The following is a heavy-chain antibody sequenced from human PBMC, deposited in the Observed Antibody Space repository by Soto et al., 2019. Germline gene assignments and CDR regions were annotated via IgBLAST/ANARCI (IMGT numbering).Heavy chain of an antibody. J-gene: IGHJ4*02. Sequence: EVQLLESGGGLVQPGGSLRLSCAASGFTFNNYAMTWVRQAPGKGLEWVSAISGGGDTTSYADSVKGRFTVSRDGSKNTLYLQMSSVRAEDTAVYYCAKGRGGSGSLPPRVDFWGQGTLVTVSS. D-gene: IGHD3-10*01. CDR3: AKGRGGSGSLPPRVDF. CDR1: GFTFNNYA. V-gene: IGHV3-23*01. CDR2: ISGGGDTT.